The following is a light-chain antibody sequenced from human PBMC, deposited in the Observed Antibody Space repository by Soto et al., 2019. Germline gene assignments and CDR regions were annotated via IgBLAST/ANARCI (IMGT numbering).Light chain of an antibody. J-gene: IGKJ1*01. Sequence: IRMTQSASSLSASTGDRVTITCRASQGISSYLAWYQQKQGKAPKLLIYAASTLQSGVPSRFSGSGSGTDFTLTISCLQSEDFATYYCQQYYSYPRTFGQGTKVDIK. V-gene: IGKV1-8*01. CDR2: AAS. CDR3: QQYYSYPRT. CDR1: QGISSY.